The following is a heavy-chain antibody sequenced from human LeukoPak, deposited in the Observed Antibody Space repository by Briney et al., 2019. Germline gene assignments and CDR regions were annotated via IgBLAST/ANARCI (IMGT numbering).Heavy chain of an antibody. Sequence: SETLSLTCTVSGCSISSSSYYWGWIRQTPGLGLEWIGSVIYSGSDYYDTSLKSRVTIFADTSKRHFSLKLTSVTAADTAIYFCARHNYDGVWGTFDWWGQGTLVTVSS. D-gene: IGHD3-16*01. CDR2: VIYSGSD. V-gene: IGHV4-39*01. CDR1: GCSISSSSYY. CDR3: ARHNYDGVWGTFDW. J-gene: IGHJ4*02.